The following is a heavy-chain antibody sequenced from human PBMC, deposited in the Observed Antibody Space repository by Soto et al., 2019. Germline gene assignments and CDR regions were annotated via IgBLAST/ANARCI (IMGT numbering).Heavy chain of an antibody. CDR3: ATWLQREHAFDI. D-gene: IGHD1-1*01. CDR2: LYSSDGT. CDR1: GFSFSGKNY. V-gene: IGHV3-53*01. J-gene: IGHJ3*02. Sequence: PRLSCAASGFSFSGKNYLTWVRQAPGKGLEWVSALYSSDGTYYADSVKGRFSVSRDNSKNTFYLQLHSLRPEDTALYFCATWLQREHAFDIWGLGTMVTVSS.